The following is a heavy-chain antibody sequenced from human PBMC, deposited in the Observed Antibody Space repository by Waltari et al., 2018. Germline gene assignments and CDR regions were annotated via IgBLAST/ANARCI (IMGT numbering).Heavy chain of an antibody. D-gene: IGHD2-21*01. CDR1: GGSISSSSYY. CDR2: IYYSGST. CDR3: ARVPGGDCGGDCYLGAFDI. Sequence: QLQLQESGPGLVKPSETLSLTCTVSGGSISSSSYYWGWIRQPPGKGLEWIGSIYYSGSTYYNPSLKSRVTISVDTSKNQFSLKLSSVTAADTAVYYCARVPGGDCGGDCYLGAFDIWGQGTMVTVSS. V-gene: IGHV4-39*07. J-gene: IGHJ3*02.